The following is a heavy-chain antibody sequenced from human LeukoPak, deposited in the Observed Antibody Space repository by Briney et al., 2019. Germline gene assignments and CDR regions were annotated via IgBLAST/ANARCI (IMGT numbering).Heavy chain of an antibody. J-gene: IGHJ4*02. V-gene: IGHV3-30*18. CDR1: GFTFRSYD. CDR3: AKAGNNYGLAY. Sequence: GGSLRLSCAASGFTFRSYDMHWVRQAPGKGLEWVAVIPYDGSEKYYADSVKGRFSISRDNSKSTLYLQMNSLRAEDTAVYYCAKAGNNYGLAYWGQGTLVTVSS. D-gene: IGHD5-18*01. CDR2: IPYDGSEK.